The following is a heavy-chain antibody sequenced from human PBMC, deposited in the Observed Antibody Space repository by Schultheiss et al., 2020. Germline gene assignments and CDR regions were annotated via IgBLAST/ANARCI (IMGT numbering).Heavy chain of an antibody. D-gene: IGHD6-19*01. CDR3: ASRSPNTGWSFDN. CDR1: GGSFSGYY. CDR2: INHSGIT. V-gene: IGHV4-34*01. J-gene: IGHJ4*02. Sequence: LETLSLTCAVYGGSFSGYYWSWIRQPPGKGLEWIGEINHSGITNYNPSLKSRVTISVDTSKNQFSLKLTSVTAADTAVYYCASRSPNTGWSFDNWGQGTLVTVSS.